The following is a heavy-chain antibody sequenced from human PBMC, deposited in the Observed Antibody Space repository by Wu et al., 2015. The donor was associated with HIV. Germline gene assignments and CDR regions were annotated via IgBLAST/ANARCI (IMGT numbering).Heavy chain of an antibody. CDR2: INPSGGAT. CDR3: ARDATPITTEFDF. D-gene: IGHD4-11*01. CDR1: GYTFTGYY. V-gene: IGHV1-2*02. J-gene: IGHJ4*02. Sequence: QVQLVQSGAEVKKPGALVKVSCKASGYTFTGYYMHWVRQAPGQGLEWMAWINPSGGATIYAEDFEGRVTVTRDTSSETVYMELSGLTSGDTAIYYCARDATPITTEFDFWGQGTLITVSS.